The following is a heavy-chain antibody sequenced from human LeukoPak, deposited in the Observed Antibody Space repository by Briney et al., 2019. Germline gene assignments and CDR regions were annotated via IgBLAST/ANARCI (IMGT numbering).Heavy chain of an antibody. CDR2: IYYSGST. V-gene: IGHV4-39*07. CDR3: ARDLYGSGSYYNDWFDP. CDR1: GGSISSSSYY. D-gene: IGHD3-10*01. J-gene: IGHJ5*02. Sequence: PSETLSLTCTVSGGSISSSSYYWSWIRQPPGKGLEWIGSIYYSGSTYYNPSLKSRVTISVDTSKNQFSLKLSSVTAADTAVYYCARDLYGSGSYYNDWFDPWGQGTLVTVSS.